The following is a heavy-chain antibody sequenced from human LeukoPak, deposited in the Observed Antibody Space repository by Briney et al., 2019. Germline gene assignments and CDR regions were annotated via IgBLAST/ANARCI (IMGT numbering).Heavy chain of an antibody. J-gene: IGHJ4*02. CDR1: GFAFSDSW. Sequence: PGGSLRLACAASGFAFSDSWMTWIRQAPGKGLEWVSVISGSAHKIRYADSVKGRFTISRDNSENIVYLQMNNLRVEDTAVYYCAGRPTGYSSGYIHWGQGTLVTVSS. D-gene: IGHD5-18*01. CDR2: ISGSAHKI. CDR3: AGRPTGYSSGYIH. V-gene: IGHV3-23*01.